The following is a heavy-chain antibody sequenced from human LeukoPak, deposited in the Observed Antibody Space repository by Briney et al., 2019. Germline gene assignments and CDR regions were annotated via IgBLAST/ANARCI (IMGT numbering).Heavy chain of an antibody. V-gene: IGHV1-18*01. CDR1: GYTFTSYG. Sequence: ASVKASCKASGYTFTSYGISWVRQAPGQGLEWMGWISAHNGNTNYAQKLQGRVTMTTDTSTSTAYMELRSLRSDDTAVYYCARGGVYGGYPSDFDYWGQGTLVTVSS. J-gene: IGHJ4*02. CDR3: ARGGVYGGYPSDFDY. CDR2: ISAHNGNT. D-gene: IGHD5-12*01.